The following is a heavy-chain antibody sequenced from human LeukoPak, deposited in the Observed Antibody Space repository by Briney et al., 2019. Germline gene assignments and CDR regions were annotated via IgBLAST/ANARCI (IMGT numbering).Heavy chain of an antibody. D-gene: IGHD2-21*02. CDR3: AREHIVVVTATRAEAFDI. V-gene: IGHV3-48*03. J-gene: IGHJ3*02. CDR2: ISSSGSTI. CDR1: GFTLSSYE. Sequence: PAGGSLRLSCAASGFTLSSYEMNSVRQAPGKGLEWVSYISSSGSTIYYADSVKDRFTISRDNAKNSLYLQMNSVSAEDMAIYYCAREHIVVVTATRAEAFDIWGQGKMVTVSS.